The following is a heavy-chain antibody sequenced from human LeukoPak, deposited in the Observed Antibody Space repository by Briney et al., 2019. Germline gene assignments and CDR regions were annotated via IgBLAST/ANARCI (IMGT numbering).Heavy chain of an antibody. Sequence: SETLTLTCTVSGGSINSYYWSWLRQPAERGLEWIGRIYASGSTTYNPSLRSRVAISMDTSKNQFSLRLTSVTAADTAVYYCTRDSGTTGAVKFDPWGQGILVTVSS. CDR1: GGSINSYY. V-gene: IGHV4-4*07. J-gene: IGHJ5*02. D-gene: IGHD3-10*01. CDR3: TRDSGTTGAVKFDP. CDR2: IYASGST.